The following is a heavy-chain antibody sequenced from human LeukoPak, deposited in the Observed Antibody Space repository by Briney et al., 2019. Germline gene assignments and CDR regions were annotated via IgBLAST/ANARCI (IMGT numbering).Heavy chain of an antibody. V-gene: IGHV7-4-1*02. CDR1: GYTFTSYA. D-gene: IGHD3-10*01. J-gene: IGHJ1*01. CDR3: ARHPRGVRGVIAPWYFQH. Sequence: ASVKVSCKTSGYTFTSYAMNWVRQAPGQGLEWMGWINTNTGNPTYAQGFTGRFVFSLDTSVSTAYLQISSLKAEDTAVYYCARHPRGVRGVIAPWYFQHWGQGTLVTVSS. CDR2: INTNTGNP.